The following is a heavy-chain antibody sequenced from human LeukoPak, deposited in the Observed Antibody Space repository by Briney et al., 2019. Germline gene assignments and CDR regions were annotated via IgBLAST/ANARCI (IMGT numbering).Heavy chain of an antibody. CDR2: IWYDGSNK. D-gene: IGHD4-23*01. V-gene: IGHV3-33*01. J-gene: IGHJ4*02. Sequence: GGSLRLSCAASGFTFSSYGMHWVRQAPGKGLEWVAVIWYDGSNKCYADSVKGRFTISRDNSKNTLYLQMNSLRAEDTAVYYCARDLAPFDYGGKGFFDYWGQGTLVTVSS. CDR1: GFTFSSYG. CDR3: ARDLAPFDYGGKGFFDY.